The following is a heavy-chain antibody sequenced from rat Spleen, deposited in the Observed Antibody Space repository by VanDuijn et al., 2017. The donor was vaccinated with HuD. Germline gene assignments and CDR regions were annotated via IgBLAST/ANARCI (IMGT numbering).Heavy chain of an antibody. CDR1: GFSLTSYG. CDR3: ARGRIGGGSFDD. Sequence: QVQLKESGPGLVQPSQTLSLTCTVSGFSLTSYGVSWVRQPPGKGLEWIGAIWSGGSTDYNSALKSRLSISKDTSKSQVFLKMNSLQTEDTATYYWARGRIGGGSFDDWGQGVMVTVSS. V-gene: IGHV2-4*01. J-gene: IGHJ2*01. D-gene: IGHD1-5*01. CDR2: IWSGGST.